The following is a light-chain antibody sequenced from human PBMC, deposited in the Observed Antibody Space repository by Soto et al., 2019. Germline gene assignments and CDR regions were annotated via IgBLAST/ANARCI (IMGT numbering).Light chain of an antibody. CDR1: ASNIGSNP. CDR2: SSS. CDR3: AAWDVSLNVVV. V-gene: IGLV1-44*01. J-gene: IGLJ2*01. Sequence: QSVVTQPPSASGTPGQRVTISCSGSASNIGSNPVNWYQHLPGTAPKLLIYSSSHRPSGVPDRFSGSKSGTSASLAISGLQSGDEADYYCAAWDVSLNVVVFGGGIKVTVL.